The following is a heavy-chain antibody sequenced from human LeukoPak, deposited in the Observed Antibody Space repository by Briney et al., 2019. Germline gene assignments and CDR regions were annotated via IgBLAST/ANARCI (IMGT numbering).Heavy chain of an antibody. J-gene: IGHJ4*02. Sequence: PGGSLRLSCAASGFTFSSYSMNWVRQAPGKGLEWVSSISSSSSYIYYADSVKGRSTISRDNAKNSLYLQMNSLRVEDTAVYFCAGDRPPTAFFDSWGQGTLVTVSS. D-gene: IGHD4-17*01. CDR3: AGDRPPTAFFDS. V-gene: IGHV3-21*01. CDR2: ISSSSSYI. CDR1: GFTFSSYS.